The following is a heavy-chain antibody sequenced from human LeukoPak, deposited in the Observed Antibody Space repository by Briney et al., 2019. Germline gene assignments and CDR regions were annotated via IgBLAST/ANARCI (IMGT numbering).Heavy chain of an antibody. J-gene: IGHJ4*02. CDR3: ARSYSSSWHDGDY. CDR1: GFTFSSYE. D-gene: IGHD6-13*01. V-gene: IGHV3-48*03. Sequence: GGSLRLSCAASGFTFSSYEMNWVRQAPGKGLEWVSSISSSGHTMNYAGSVEGRFTISRDNAKNSLYLQMSSLRAEDTAVYYCARSYSSSWHDGDYWGQGTLVTVSS. CDR2: ISSSGHTM.